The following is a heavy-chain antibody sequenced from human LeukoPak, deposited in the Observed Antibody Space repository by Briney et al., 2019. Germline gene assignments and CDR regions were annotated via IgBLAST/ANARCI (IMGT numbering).Heavy chain of an antibody. V-gene: IGHV4-61*02. CDR2: IYTSGIT. D-gene: IGHD6-6*01. J-gene: IGHJ6*03. Sequence: PSETQSLTCTVSGGSISSGSYYWSWIRQPAVKGLDWIGRIYTSGITNHNPSLKSRVTISVDTSKNQFSLRLSSVTAADTAVYYCARVIPYSTSSKGGYYMDVWGKGTTVTVSS. CDR1: GGSISSGSYY. CDR3: ARVIPYSTSSKGGYYMDV.